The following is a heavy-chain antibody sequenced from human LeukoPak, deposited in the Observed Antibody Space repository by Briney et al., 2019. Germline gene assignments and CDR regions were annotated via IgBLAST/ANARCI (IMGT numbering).Heavy chain of an antibody. CDR1: GYTFTSYG. V-gene: IGHV1-18*01. Sequence: ASVKVSCKASGYTFTSYGISWVRQAPGQGLEWMGWISAYNGNTNYAQKLQGRVTMTTDTSTSTAYMELRSLRSDDTAVYYCARGQRFLEWPYYFDYWGQGTLVTVSS. D-gene: IGHD3-3*01. CDR2: ISAYNGNT. CDR3: ARGQRFLEWPYYFDY. J-gene: IGHJ4*02.